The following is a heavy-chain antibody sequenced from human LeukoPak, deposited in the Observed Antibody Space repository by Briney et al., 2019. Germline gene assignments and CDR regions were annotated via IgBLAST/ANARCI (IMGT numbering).Heavy chain of an antibody. Sequence: SETLSLTCAVSGYSISSGYYWGWIRQPPGKGLEWIGSIYHSGSTYYNPSLKSRVTISVDTSKNQFSLKLSSVTAADTAVYYCARDPFNYDILTGCAWGQGTLVTVSS. V-gene: IGHV4-38-2*02. CDR1: GYSISSGYY. D-gene: IGHD3-9*01. CDR2: IYHSGST. J-gene: IGHJ5*02. CDR3: ARDPFNYDILTGCA.